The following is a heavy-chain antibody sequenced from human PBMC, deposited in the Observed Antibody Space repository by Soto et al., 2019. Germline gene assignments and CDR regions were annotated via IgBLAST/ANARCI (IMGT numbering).Heavy chain of an antibody. CDR3: ARGHGSAAAMFGFSGWFDP. V-gene: IGHV4-34*01. D-gene: IGHD2-2*01. CDR1: GGSFSGYY. J-gene: IGHJ5*02. CDR2: INHSGST. Sequence: SETLSLTCAVYGGSFSGYYWSWIRQPPGKGLEWIGEINHSGSTNYNPSLKSRVTISVDTSKNQFSLKLSSVTAADTAVYYCARGHGSAAAMFGFSGWFDPWGQGTLVT.